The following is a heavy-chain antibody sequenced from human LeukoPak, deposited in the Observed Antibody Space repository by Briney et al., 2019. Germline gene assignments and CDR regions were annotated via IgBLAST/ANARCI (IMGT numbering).Heavy chain of an antibody. J-gene: IGHJ4*02. D-gene: IGHD3-10*01. CDR3: ASASHITMLRGANDY. CDR2: FDPEDGET. V-gene: IGHV1-24*01. CDR1: GYTLTELS. Sequence: ASVKVSCKVSGYTLTELSMHWVRQAPGKGLEWMGGFDPEDGETIYAQKFQGRVTMTEDTSTDTAYMELSSLRSEDTAVYYCASASHITMLRGANDYWGRGTLVTVSS.